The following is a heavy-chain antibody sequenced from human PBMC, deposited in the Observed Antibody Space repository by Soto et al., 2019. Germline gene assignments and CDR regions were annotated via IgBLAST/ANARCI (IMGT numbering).Heavy chain of an antibody. J-gene: IGHJ5*02. Sequence: GASVKVSCKASGYTFTSYGISWVRQAPGQGLEWMGWISAYNGNTNYAQKLQGRVTMTTDTSTSTAYMELRSLRSDDTAVYYCARVGYSGNWPLLFNWFDPWGQGTLVTVSS. D-gene: IGHD6-13*01. CDR2: ISAYNGNT. CDR1: GYTFTSYG. V-gene: IGHV1-18*01. CDR3: ARVGYSGNWPLLFNWFDP.